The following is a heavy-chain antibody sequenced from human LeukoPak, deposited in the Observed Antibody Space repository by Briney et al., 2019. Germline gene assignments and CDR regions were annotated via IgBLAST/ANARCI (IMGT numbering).Heavy chain of an antibody. Sequence: GGCLRLSCAASGFTFSRFWMSWVRQAPGKGLEWVANINQDGGEKKFVDSVKGRFTISRDNAKNSLYLQMNSLRAEDTAVYYCATIKVRANNYDTDGFEYWGQGTLVTVSS. CDR2: INQDGGEK. D-gene: IGHD3-10*01. J-gene: IGHJ4*02. CDR3: ATIKVRANNYDTDGFEY. V-gene: IGHV3-7*05. CDR1: GFTFSRFW.